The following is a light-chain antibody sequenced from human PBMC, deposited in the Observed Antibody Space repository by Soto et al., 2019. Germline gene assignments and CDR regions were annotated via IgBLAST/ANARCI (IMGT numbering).Light chain of an antibody. Sequence: QSVLSQPASVSGSPGQSITISCTGTSSDVGGFEYVSWYQHQPGKAPKLIIYDVTKRPSGVSNRFSGSKSGNTAPLTISGIQAEDEGDYYCGSITRSSTSVFGTGTKVTVL. J-gene: IGLJ1*01. CDR1: SSDVGGFEY. V-gene: IGLV2-14*01. CDR3: GSITRSSTSV. CDR2: DVT.